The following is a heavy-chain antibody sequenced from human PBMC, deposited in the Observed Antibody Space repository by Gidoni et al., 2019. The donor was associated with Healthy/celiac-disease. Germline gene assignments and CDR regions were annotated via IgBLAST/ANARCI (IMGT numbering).Heavy chain of an antibody. J-gene: IGHJ4*02. D-gene: IGHD3-22*01. CDR2: INPNSGGT. V-gene: IGHV1-2*02. CDR1: GYTFTGYY. Sequence: QVQLVQLGAEVKKPGASVKVSCKAPGYTFTGYYMHWVRQAPAQGLEWMGLINPNSGGTNYAQKFQGRVTMTRDTSISTAYMELSRLGSDDTAVYYCARDGDYYVSSGYSDYWGQGTLVTVSS. CDR3: ARDGDYYVSSGYSDY.